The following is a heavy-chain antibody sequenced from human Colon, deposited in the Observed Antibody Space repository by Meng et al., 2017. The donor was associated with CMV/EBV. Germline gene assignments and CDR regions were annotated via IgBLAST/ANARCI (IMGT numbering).Heavy chain of an antibody. V-gene: IGHV3-23*03. J-gene: IGHJ4*02. CDR1: AFRFRDYA. CDR2: IYSGDDRT. D-gene: IGHD6-13*01. Sequence: GGSLRLSCAASAFRFRDYAMNWVRQAPGKGLEWVSVIYSGDDRTQYGDSVKGRFTISRDNSKNTLYLQMNSLRAEDTAVYYCAKLSLGSSWAFDYWGQGTLVTVSS. CDR3: AKLSLGSSWAFDY.